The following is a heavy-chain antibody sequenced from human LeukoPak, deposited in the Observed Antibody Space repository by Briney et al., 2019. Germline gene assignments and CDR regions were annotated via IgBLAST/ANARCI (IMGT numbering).Heavy chain of an antibody. V-gene: IGHV4-31*03. CDR1: GGSISSGGYY. CDR2: IYYSGST. CDR3: AKLSTSYFDY. D-gene: IGHD2/OR15-2a*01. Sequence: SQTLSLTCTVSGGSISSGGYYWSWLRQHPGKGLEWIGYIYYSGSTYYNPSLKSRVTISVDTSKNQFSLKLSSVTAADTAVYYCAKLSTSYFDYWGQGTLVTVSS. J-gene: IGHJ4*02.